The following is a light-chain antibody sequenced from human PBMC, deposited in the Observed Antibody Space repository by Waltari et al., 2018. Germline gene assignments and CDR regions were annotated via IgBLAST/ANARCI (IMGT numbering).Light chain of an antibody. CDR2: KAS. J-gene: IGKJ2*03. Sequence: DIQMTQSPSTLSASIGDRVTITCRASQSVSTWLASYQQKPGMAPKVLIYKASTLERGVPSRFSGSGSGTEFTLTISSLQPEDFATYYCQQYTSYSYSFGQGTKLEIK. V-gene: IGKV1-5*03. CDR3: QQYTSYSYS. CDR1: QSVSTW.